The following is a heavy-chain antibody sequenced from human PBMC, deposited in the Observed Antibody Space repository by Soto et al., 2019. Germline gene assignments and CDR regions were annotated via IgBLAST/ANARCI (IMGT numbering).Heavy chain of an antibody. D-gene: IGHD3-22*01. Sequence: ASVKVSCKASGYTFTSYVVTLLRQAPGQVLDWMGCISTYNGNTNYAQRFQDRVTMTTDTSTSTAYMELRTLRSDDTAIYYCARDQGDYYDTSVYSPLDYWGQGTLVTVSS. V-gene: IGHV1-18*04. CDR1: GYTFTSYV. CDR3: ARDQGDYYDTSVYSPLDY. J-gene: IGHJ4*02. CDR2: ISTYNGNT.